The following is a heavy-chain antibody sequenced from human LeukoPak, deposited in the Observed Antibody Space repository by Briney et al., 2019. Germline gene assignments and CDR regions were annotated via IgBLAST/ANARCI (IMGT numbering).Heavy chain of an antibody. D-gene: IGHD3-3*01. CDR2: MHYTGST. J-gene: IGHJ5*02. V-gene: IGHV4-39*07. Sequence: PSETLSLTCTVSGASISSASYYWAWIHQPPGKGLEWIASMHYTGSTYFNPSLKSRVTISVDTSKNQFSLNLNSVTAADTAVYYCARDPRQGGDFWSATNWFDPWGQGTLVTVSS. CDR3: ARDPRQGGDFWSATNWFDP. CDR1: GASISSASYY.